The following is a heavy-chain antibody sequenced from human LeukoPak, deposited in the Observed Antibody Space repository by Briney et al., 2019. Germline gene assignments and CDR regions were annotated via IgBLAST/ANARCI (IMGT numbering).Heavy chain of an antibody. D-gene: IGHD6-19*01. J-gene: IGHJ4*02. CDR2: IWFDGSNK. CDR1: AFTFISYA. Sequence: GGSLRLSCAASAFTFISYAMHWVRQAPGKGLEWVAVIWFDGSNKFYADSVKGRFTISRDNSKNTLYLRMNSLRAEDTAVYYCASSAGALIDCWGQGTLVIVSS. CDR3: ASSAGALIDC. V-gene: IGHV3-33*08.